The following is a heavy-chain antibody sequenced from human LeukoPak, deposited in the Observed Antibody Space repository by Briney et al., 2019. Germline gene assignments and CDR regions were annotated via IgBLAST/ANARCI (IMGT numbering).Heavy chain of an antibody. J-gene: IGHJ4*02. Sequence: QPGGSLRLFCGASGFTFCIYSMSCPRHSPEKALEWVAAISGSGGRTYYASSVKRLFTISRDYYKNTLYLQMSSMRAEKTAIYHCAKDPTQWYYFDYWGQGTLVTVSS. CDR2: ISGSGGRT. CDR3: AKDPTQWYYFDY. V-gene: IGHV3-23*01. D-gene: IGHD2-8*01. CDR1: GFTFCIYS.